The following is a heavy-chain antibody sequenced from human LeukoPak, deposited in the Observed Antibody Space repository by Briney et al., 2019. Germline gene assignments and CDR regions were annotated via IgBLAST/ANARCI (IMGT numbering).Heavy chain of an antibody. J-gene: IGHJ6*02. CDR3: ATVGRLDGLDV. CDR2: IYSSGST. CDR1: GGSISSGGYY. D-gene: IGHD1-26*01. V-gene: IGHV4-30-4*08. Sequence: PSETLSLTCTVSGGSISSGGYYWSWIRQHPGKGLEWIGYIYSSGSTYYNPSLKSRVSMSLDTSKNQFSLRLSSVTAADTAVYYCATVGRLDGLDVWGQGTTVTVSS.